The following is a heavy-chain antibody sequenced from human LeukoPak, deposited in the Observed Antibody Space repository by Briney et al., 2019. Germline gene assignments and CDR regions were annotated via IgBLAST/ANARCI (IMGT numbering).Heavy chain of an antibody. D-gene: IGHD3-10*01. CDR2: IDYSGST. J-gene: IGHJ5*02. CDR3: ARGHPYYYGSGSYYKPNWFDP. V-gene: IGHV4-31*02. CDR1: GFTFSDHY. Sequence: LRLSCAASGFTFSDHYMDCVRQLPGKGLEWIGYIDYSGSTYYNPSLKSRVIMSVDTSKNQFSRKLSSETAADTAVYYCARGHPYYYGSGSYYKPNWFDPWGQGTLVTVSS.